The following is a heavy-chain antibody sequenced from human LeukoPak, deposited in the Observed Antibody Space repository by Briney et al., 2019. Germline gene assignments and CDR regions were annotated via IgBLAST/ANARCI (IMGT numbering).Heavy chain of an antibody. Sequence: SETLSLTCTVSGDSISSGEYYWSWIRQPPGKGLEWIGYISYTGSTYYNPSFKSRVAISADTSKNQFSLRLTSVTAADTAVYYCATDRYYYGSGTYSFDYWGQGTLVTVSS. D-gene: IGHD3-10*01. CDR3: ATDRYYYGSGTYSFDY. V-gene: IGHV4-30-4*01. J-gene: IGHJ4*02. CDR1: GDSISSGEYY. CDR2: ISYTGST.